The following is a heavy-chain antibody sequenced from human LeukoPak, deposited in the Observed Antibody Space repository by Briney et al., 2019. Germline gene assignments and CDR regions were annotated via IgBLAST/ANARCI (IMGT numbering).Heavy chain of an antibody. CDR3: ARGKAAAGPKTYYYYYMDV. CDR1: GYTFTSYG. V-gene: IGHV1-18*01. Sequence: ASVKVSCKASGYTFTSYGIIWVRQAPGQGLEWMGWISGYNGSTNYAQKFQGRVTMTTDTSTTTAYMELRSLRSDDTAVYYCARGKAAAGPKTYYYYYMDVWGKGTTVTVSS. J-gene: IGHJ6*03. CDR2: ISGYNGST. D-gene: IGHD6-13*01.